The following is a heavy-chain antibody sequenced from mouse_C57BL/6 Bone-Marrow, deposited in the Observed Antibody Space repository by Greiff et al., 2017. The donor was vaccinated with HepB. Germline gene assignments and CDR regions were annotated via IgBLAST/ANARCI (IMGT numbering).Heavy chain of an antibody. J-gene: IGHJ3*01. CDR1: GYTFTSYW. D-gene: IGHD2-4*01. V-gene: IGHV1-74*01. CDR2: IHPSDSDT. Sequence: QVQLQQPGAELVKPGASVKVSCKASGYTFTSYWMHWVKQRPGQGHEWIGRIHPSDSDTNYNQKFKGKATLTVDKSSSTAYMQLSSLTSEDSAVYYCAIRRDYDWFAYWGQGTLVTVSA. CDR3: AIRRDYDWFAY.